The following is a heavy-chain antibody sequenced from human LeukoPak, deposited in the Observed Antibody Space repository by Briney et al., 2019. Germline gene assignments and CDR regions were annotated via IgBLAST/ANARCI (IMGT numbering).Heavy chain of an antibody. D-gene: IGHD3-10*01. CDR3: ARAGITMVRGVIIPPYYYYGMDV. J-gene: IGHJ6*02. CDR2: INHSGST. V-gene: IGHV4-34*01. CDR1: GGSFSGYY. Sequence: SETLSLTCAVYGGSFSGYYWSWIRQPPGKGLEWIGEINHSGSTNYNPSLKSRVTISVDTSKNQFSLKLSSVTAADTAVYYCARAGITMVRGVIIPPYYYYGMDVWGQGTTVTVSS.